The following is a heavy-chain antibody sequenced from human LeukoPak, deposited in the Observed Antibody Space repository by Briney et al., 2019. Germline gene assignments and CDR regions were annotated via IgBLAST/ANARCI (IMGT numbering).Heavy chain of an antibody. D-gene: IGHD6-19*01. Sequence: SETLSLTCTVSVYSISSGYDWGWIRQPPGKGLEWIGSIYHSGSTYYNPSLKSRVTISVDTSKNQFYLKLSSVTAADTAVYYCARDQHIAVAGSFDYWGKGTMVTVSS. CDR1: VYSISSGYD. CDR3: ARDQHIAVAGSFDY. J-gene: IGHJ4*02. CDR2: IYHSGST. V-gene: IGHV4-38-2*02.